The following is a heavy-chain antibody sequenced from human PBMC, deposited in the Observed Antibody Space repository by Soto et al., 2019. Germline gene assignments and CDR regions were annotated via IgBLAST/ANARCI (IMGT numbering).Heavy chain of an antibody. Sequence: DVQLLESGGGLVQPGGSLRLSCAASGITISNYPMSWVRQAPGKGLDWVSGISGSGDRTYYADSAKGRFTISKDISKNSLSLQLDSLGVEDTAVYFCVKDDGGYPSTAPHWGQGTPVTVSS. V-gene: IGHV3-23*01. J-gene: IGHJ4*02. CDR2: ISGSGDRT. CDR1: GITISNYP. CDR3: VKDDGGYPSTAPH. D-gene: IGHD3-22*01.